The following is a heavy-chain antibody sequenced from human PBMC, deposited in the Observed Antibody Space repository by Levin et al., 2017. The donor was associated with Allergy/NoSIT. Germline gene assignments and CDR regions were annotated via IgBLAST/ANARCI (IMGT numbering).Heavy chain of an antibody. CDR1: GFTFGDYA. CDR3: AKGLNWGSPNTFDY. D-gene: IGHD7-27*01. Sequence: QAGGSLRLSCAASGFTFGDYAMHWVRQAPGKGLEWVSGINWNRDKNGYADSVRARFTISRDNAKNSLYLQMNSLGPEDTALYYCAKGLNWGSPNTFDYWGQGTLVTVSS. V-gene: IGHV3-9*01. CDR2: INWNRDKN. J-gene: IGHJ4*02.